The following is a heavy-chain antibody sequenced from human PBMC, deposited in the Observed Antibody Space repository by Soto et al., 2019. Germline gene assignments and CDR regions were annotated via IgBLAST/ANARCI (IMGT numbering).Heavy chain of an antibody. CDR2: IYYSGST. CDR3: ARDFTPYYYGSGSYYRGSRENWFDP. Sequence: PSETLSLTCTVSGGSISSGGYYWSWIRQHPGKGLEWIGYIYYSGSTYYNPSLKSRVTISVDTSKNQFSLKLSSVTAADTAVYCCARDFTPYYYGSGSYYRGSRENWFDPWGQGTLVTVSS. V-gene: IGHV4-31*03. J-gene: IGHJ5*02. CDR1: GGSISSGGYY. D-gene: IGHD3-10*01.